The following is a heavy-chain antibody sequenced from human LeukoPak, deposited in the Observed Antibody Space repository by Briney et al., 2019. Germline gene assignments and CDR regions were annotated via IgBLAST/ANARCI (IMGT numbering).Heavy chain of an antibody. Sequence: PGGSLRLSCAASGFTFSSYEVNWVRQAPGKGLEWVSYISSSGSTTYYADSVKGRFTISKDNAKNSLYLQMNSLRAEDTAVYYCSMGLWGQGTLVTVSS. J-gene: IGHJ4*02. CDR1: GFTFSSYE. V-gene: IGHV3-48*03. CDR2: ISSSGSTT. CDR3: SMGL. D-gene: IGHD3-16*01.